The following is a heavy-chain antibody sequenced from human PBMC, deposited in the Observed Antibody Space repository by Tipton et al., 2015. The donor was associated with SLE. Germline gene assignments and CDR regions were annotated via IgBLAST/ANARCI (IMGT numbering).Heavy chain of an antibody. Sequence: SLRLSCAASGFSFSDYEMNWVRQAPGKGLEWVSYISSSSSVIYYADSVTGRFTISRDNAKNSLFLQMSSLGAEDTAVYYCARDPPLMTTGNSVRGDYWGQGTQVTVSS. D-gene: IGHD3-16*01. CDR2: ISSSSSVI. CDR3: ARDPPLMTTGNSVRGDY. J-gene: IGHJ4*02. V-gene: IGHV3-48*03. CDR1: GFSFSDYE.